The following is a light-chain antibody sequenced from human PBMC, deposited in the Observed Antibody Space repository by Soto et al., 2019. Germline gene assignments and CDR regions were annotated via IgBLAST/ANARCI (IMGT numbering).Light chain of an antibody. J-gene: IGKJ4*01. CDR3: QHYGGSPLT. CDR2: GAS. V-gene: IGKV3-20*01. CDR1: QSVSNTY. Sequence: IVLTQSPGTLSLSPGERGTLSCRASQSVSNTYLAWYQQKSGQAPRLLIYGASSRATGIPDRFSGSGSGTDYTLTISRMEPEDFAVYYCQHYGGSPLTFGGGTKVDI.